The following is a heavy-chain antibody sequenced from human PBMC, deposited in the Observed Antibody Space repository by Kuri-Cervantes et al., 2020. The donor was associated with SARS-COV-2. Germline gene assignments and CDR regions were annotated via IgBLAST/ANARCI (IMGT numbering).Heavy chain of an antibody. CDR1: GGSISSRNFY. Sequence: SETLSLTCSVSGGSISSRNFYWGWIRQPPGKGLEWIGNIYYSGSTYYSPSLKSRVTISMDTPKDQFSLKLSSVAAADTAVYYCARVLRTASFDFWGQGTLVTVSS. D-gene: IGHD3-16*01. V-gene: IGHV4-39*01. CDR2: IYYSGST. J-gene: IGHJ4*02. CDR3: ARVLRTASFDF.